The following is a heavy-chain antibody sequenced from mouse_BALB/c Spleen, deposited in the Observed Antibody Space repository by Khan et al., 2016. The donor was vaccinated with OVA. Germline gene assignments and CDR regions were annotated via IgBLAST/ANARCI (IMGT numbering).Heavy chain of an antibody. J-gene: IGHJ2*01. V-gene: IGHV3-2*02. D-gene: IGHD1-2*01. CDR1: GYSITSGYG. Sequence: EVQLQESGPGLVKPSQSLSLTCTVTGYSITSGYGWNWIRQFPGNKLGWMGYISYSGSTHYNPSLKSRISITRDTSKNQFFLQLNSVTTEDTATYYCARTARIKYWGQGTTLTVSS. CDR2: ISYSGST. CDR3: ARTARIKY.